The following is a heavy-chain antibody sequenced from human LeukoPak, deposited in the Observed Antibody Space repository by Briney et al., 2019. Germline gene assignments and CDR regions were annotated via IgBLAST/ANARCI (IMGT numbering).Heavy chain of an antibody. CDR2: ISYDGNNK. V-gene: IGHV3-30-3*01. D-gene: IGHD2-2*01. CDR1: GFTFSSYA. CDR3: ARDGSRVYCSSTSCYEYYFDY. J-gene: IGHJ4*02. Sequence: RGSPRLSCAASGFTFSSYAMHWVRQAPGKGLEWVAIISYDGNNKYYADSVKGRLTVSRDNSKDTLYLQMNSLRAEDTAVYYCARDGSRVYCSSTSCYEYYFDYWGQGTLVAVSS.